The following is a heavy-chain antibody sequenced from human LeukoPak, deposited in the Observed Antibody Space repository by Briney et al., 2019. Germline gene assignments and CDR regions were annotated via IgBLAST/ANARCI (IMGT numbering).Heavy chain of an antibody. CDR1: GFTFSSYW. Sequence: GGSLRLSCAASGFTFSSYWMSWARQAPGKGLEWVANIKQDGSEKYYVDSVKGRFTISRDNAKNSLYLQMNSLRAEDTAVYYCARAGDFWSGYYTIFDYWGQGTLVTVSS. J-gene: IGHJ4*02. CDR3: ARAGDFWSGYYTIFDY. V-gene: IGHV3-7*01. CDR2: IKQDGSEK. D-gene: IGHD3-3*01.